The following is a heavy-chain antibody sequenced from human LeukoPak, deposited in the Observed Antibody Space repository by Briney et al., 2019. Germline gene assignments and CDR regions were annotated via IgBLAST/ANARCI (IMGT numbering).Heavy chain of an antibody. CDR2: ISSSSNTI. V-gene: IGHV3-48*01. J-gene: IGHJ6*03. D-gene: IGHD4-23*01. Sequence: GGSLRLSCAASAFTFSTYAMNWVRQAPGKGLEWVSYISSSSNTIYYADSVKGRFTISRDNAKNSLYLQMNSLRAEDTAVYYCARDAGYGGNSDYYYMDVWGKGTTVTVS. CDR1: AFTFSTYA. CDR3: ARDAGYGGNSDYYYMDV.